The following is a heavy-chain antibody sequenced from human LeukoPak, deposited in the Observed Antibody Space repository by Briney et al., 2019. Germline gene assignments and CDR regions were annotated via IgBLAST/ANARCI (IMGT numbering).Heavy chain of an antibody. Sequence: GGSLRLSCAASGFTFSIYAMSWVRQAPGKGLEWVSTITGSGGSTYYADSVKGRFTISRDNSKNTLYLQMNSLRAEDTAVYYCARRRIQYYFDFWGQGTLVTVSS. J-gene: IGHJ4*02. D-gene: IGHD2/OR15-2a*01. CDR3: ARRRIQYYFDF. CDR1: GFTFSIYA. V-gene: IGHV3-23*01. CDR2: ITGSGGST.